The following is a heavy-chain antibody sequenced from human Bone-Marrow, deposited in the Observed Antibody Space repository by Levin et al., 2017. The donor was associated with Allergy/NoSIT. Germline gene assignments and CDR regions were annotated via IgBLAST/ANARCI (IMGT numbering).Heavy chain of an antibody. Sequence: LSLTCAASGFPFSIYGMSWVRPAPGKGLEWVSAISGSGGTTYHADSVKGRFTISRDNSKNTLYLQMNSLRAEDTAVYYCAKHRLKEGEGGPGYFDYWGQGTLVTVAS. D-gene: IGHD3-10*01. V-gene: IGHV3-23*01. CDR3: AKHRLKEGEGGPGYFDY. J-gene: IGHJ4*02. CDR1: GFPFSIYG. CDR2: ISGSGGTT.